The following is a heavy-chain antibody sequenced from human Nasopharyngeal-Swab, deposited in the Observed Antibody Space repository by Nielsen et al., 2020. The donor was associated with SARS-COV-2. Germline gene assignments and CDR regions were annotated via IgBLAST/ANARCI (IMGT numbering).Heavy chain of an antibody. V-gene: IGHV1-46*01. Sequence: ASVKVSCKASGYTFTSYYMHWVRQAPGQGLEWMGIINPSGGSTSYAQKFQGRVTMTRDTFTSTVYMELSSLRSEDTAVYYCAREEIYDSSGYYSYYYYYGMDVWGQGTTVTVSS. CDR1: GYTFTSYY. CDR3: AREEIYDSSGYYSYYYYYGMDV. CDR2: INPSGGST. J-gene: IGHJ6*02. D-gene: IGHD3-22*01.